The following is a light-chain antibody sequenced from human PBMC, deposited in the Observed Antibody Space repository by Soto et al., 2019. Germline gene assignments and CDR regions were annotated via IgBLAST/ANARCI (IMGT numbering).Light chain of an antibody. CDR2: AAS. CDR3: QQSYSTPRT. V-gene: IGKV1-39*01. CDR1: QSISSY. J-gene: IGKJ1*01. Sequence: EIQITQSPSSLSASVGDRVTITCRASQSISSYLNWYQQKPGKAPKLLIYAASSLQSGVPSRFSGSGSGTDFTLTIRSLQPEDFATYYCQQSYSTPRTFGQGTKVDIK.